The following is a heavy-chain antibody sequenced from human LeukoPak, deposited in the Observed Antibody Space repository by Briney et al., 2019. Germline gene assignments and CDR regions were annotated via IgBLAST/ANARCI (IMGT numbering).Heavy chain of an antibody. J-gene: IGHJ4*02. D-gene: IGHD2-2*01. CDR2: ISGTVRGERT. V-gene: IGHV3-23*01. CDR3: ARSLAGYCSSTSCSYFDY. CDR1: GCSFINSG. Sequence: GGPLRLSCATSGCSFINSGMTWVRQAPGKGLEWVSDISGTVRGERTYYADSVKGRFTISRDNAKNTLYLQMNSLRAEDTAVYYCARSLAGYCSSTSCSYFDYWGQGTLVTVSS.